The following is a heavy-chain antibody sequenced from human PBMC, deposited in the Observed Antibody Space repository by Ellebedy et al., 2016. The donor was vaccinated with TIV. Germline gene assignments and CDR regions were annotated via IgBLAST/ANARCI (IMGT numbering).Heavy chain of an antibody. J-gene: IGHJ4*02. D-gene: IGHD2-15*01. CDR2: IYPGDSDT. Sequence: GESLKISCKGSGYNFSRYLIGWVRPMPGKGLEWMGIIYPGDSDTRYNPSFHGQVTISADKSISTAYLHWSSLKASDTAMYYCANTRFCSGGSCYFDVWGQGTLVTVSS. CDR1: GYNFSRYL. CDR3: ANTRFCSGGSCYFDV. V-gene: IGHV5-51*01.